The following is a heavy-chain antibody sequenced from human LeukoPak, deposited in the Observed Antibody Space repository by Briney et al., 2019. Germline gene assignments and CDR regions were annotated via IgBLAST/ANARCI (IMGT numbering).Heavy chain of an antibody. CDR3: ARAGWSGYYFY. J-gene: IGHJ4*02. CDR2: INPSGGST. D-gene: IGHD3-3*01. V-gene: IGHV1-46*01. CDR1: GYTFTGYY. Sequence: ASVKVSCKASGYTFTGYYMHWVRQAPGQGLEWMGIINPSGGSTSYAQKFQGRVTMTRDTSTSTVYMELSSLRSEDTAVYYCARAGWSGYYFYWGQGTLVTVSS.